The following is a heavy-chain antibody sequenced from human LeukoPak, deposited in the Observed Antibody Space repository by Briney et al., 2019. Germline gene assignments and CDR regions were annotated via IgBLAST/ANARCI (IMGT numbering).Heavy chain of an antibody. J-gene: IGHJ5*02. Sequence: ASVKVSCKASGSTFTSYDINWVRQATGQGLEWMGWMNPNSGNTGYAQKFQGRVTITRNTSISTAYMELSSLRSEDTAVYYCARGTYYYGSGSSNWFDPWGQGTLVTVSS. CDR3: ARGTYYYGSGSSNWFDP. D-gene: IGHD3-10*01. CDR1: GSTFTSYD. CDR2: MNPNSGNT. V-gene: IGHV1-8*03.